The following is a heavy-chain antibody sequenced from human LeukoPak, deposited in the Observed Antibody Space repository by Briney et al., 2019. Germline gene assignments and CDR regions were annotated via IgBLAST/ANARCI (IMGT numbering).Heavy chain of an antibody. J-gene: IGHJ5*02. CDR1: GGTFSSYA. CDR2: IIPIFGIA. D-gene: IGHD2-21*02. CDR3: ARVGGQAYCGGDCYYNLFDL. Sequence: SVKVSCMASGGTFSSYAISWVRQAPGQGLEWMGRIIPIFGIANYAQKFQGRVTITADKSTSTAYMELSSLRSEDTAVYYCARVGGQAYCGGDCYYNLFDLWGQGTLVTVSS. V-gene: IGHV1-69*04.